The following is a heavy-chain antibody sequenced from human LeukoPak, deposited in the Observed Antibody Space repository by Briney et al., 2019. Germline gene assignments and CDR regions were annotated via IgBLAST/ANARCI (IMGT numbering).Heavy chain of an antibody. CDR2: IWYDGSNK. J-gene: IGHJ4*02. CDR3: ARDSASWFGSPLDY. V-gene: IGHV3-33*01. Sequence: GGSLRLSCAASGFTFSSYGMHWVRQAPGKGLEWVAVIWYDGSNKYYADSVKGRFTISRDNSKNTLYLQMNSLRAEGTAVYYCARDSASWFGSPLDYWGQGTLVTVSS. CDR1: GFTFSSYG. D-gene: IGHD3-10*01.